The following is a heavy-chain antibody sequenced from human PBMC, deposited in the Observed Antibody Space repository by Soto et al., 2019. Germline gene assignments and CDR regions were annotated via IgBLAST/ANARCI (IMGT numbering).Heavy chain of an antibody. D-gene: IGHD2-15*01. V-gene: IGHV1-18*01. CDR3: ARGRGCSGGSCYSFRRFYYYGMDL. J-gene: IGHJ6*02. Sequence: ASVKVSCKASGHTFTSYGISWVRQAPGQGLEWMGWISAYNGNTNYAQKLQGRVTMTTDTSTSTAYMELRSLRSDDTAVYYCARGRGCSGGSCYSFRRFYYYGMDLWGQGTTVTVSS. CDR2: ISAYNGNT. CDR1: GHTFTSYG.